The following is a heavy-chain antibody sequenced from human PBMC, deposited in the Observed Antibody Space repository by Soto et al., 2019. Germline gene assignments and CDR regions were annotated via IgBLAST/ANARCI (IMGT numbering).Heavy chain of an antibody. CDR1: GYTFTSYA. D-gene: IGHD5-12*01. Sequence: ASVKVSCTASGYTFTSYAMHWVRQAPGQRLEWMGWINAGNGNTKYSQKFQGRVTITRDTSASTAYMELSSLRSEDTAVYYCARDPQVGLPVCESYYYGMDVWGQGTTVTGSS. J-gene: IGHJ6*02. CDR3: ARDPQVGLPVCESYYYGMDV. V-gene: IGHV1-3*01. CDR2: INAGNGNT.